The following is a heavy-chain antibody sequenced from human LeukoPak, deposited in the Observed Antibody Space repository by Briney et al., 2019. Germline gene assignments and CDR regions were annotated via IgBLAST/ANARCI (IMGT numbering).Heavy chain of an antibody. CDR1: GFTFTTFG. D-gene: IGHD1/OR15-1a*01. J-gene: IGHJ4*02. V-gene: IGHV3-30*18. CDR3: AKINNNDDY. CDR2: ISPHGDIE. Sequence: PGGSLRLSCAASGFTFTTFGIHWVRRAPGKGLEWVAAISPHGDIEYYTDSVKGRFTISRDNSKNMIYLQMNSLRGEDSAVYYCAKINNNDDYWGQGNLVTVSS.